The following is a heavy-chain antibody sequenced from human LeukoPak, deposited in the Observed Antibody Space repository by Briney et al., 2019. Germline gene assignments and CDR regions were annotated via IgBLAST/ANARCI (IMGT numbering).Heavy chain of an antibody. V-gene: IGHV4-34*01. Sequence: SETLSLTCAVYGGSFSGYYWSWIRQPPGKGLEWIGEINHSGSTNYNPSLKSRVTISVATSKNQFSLKLSSVTAADTAVYYCARGHDYGDYYFDYWGQGTLVTVSS. CDR1: GGSFSGYY. J-gene: IGHJ4*02. CDR3: ARGHDYGDYYFDY. CDR2: INHSGST. D-gene: IGHD4-17*01.